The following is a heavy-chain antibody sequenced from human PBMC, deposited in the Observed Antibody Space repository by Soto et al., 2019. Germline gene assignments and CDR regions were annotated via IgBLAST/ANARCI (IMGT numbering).Heavy chain of an antibody. CDR1: GGSVSSGDYF. V-gene: IGHV4-61*08. CDR2: IYYSGST. CDR3: ARSPNYYYYGFDV. D-gene: IGHD3-10*01. J-gene: IGHJ6*02. Sequence: PSETLSLTCTVSGGSVSSGDYFWSWLRQSPGKRLEWIAYIYYSGSTNYNPSLKSRATISVDTSKSQVSLTLTSMTAADAALYYCARSPNYYYYGFDVWGXGTAVTVSS.